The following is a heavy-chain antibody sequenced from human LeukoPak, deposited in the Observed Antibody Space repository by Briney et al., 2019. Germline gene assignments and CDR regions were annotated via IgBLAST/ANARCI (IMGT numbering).Heavy chain of an antibody. J-gene: IGHJ4*02. D-gene: IGHD4-11*01. V-gene: IGHV3-30*18. CDR2: ISHDGSHT. CDR3: VKDRADHYSLDS. Sequence: PGGSLRLSCAASGFTFSGFDMYWVRQAPGKGLEWVAVISHDGSHTQHADSVKGRFTISRDNSKRTLYLQMNSLRPEDTAVYFCVKDRADHYSLDSWGQGTLVTVSS. CDR1: GFTFSGFD.